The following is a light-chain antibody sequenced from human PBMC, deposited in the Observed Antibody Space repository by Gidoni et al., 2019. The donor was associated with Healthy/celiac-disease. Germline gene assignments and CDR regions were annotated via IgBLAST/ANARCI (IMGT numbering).Light chain of an antibody. J-gene: IGKJ1*01. CDR1: QSLLHSNGYNY. CDR2: LGS. CDR3: MQALQTPWT. Sequence: DRVMTQSPLSLPVTPGEPASISCRSSQSLLHSNGYNYLDWYLQKPGQSPQLLISLGSNRASGVPDRFSGSGSGTDFTLKISRVEAEDVGVYYCMQALQTPWTFGQGTKVEIK. V-gene: IGKV2-28*01.